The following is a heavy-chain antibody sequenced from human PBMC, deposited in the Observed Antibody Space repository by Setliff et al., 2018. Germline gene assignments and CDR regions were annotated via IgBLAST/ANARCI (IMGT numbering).Heavy chain of an antibody. CDR1: RGTFSSYG. CDR2: IDPNSRST. J-gene: IGHJ6*03. Sequence: GASVKVSCKASRGTFSSYGITWVRQAPGQGLEWMGWIDPNSRSTHYAQKFQGRVSMTRDTSISTAYLQISSLKAEDTALYYCARASRFGTIVWKGDYYMDVWGRGTTVTVSS. CDR3: ARASRFGTIVWKGDYYMDV. V-gene: IGHV1-2*02. D-gene: IGHD2-15*01.